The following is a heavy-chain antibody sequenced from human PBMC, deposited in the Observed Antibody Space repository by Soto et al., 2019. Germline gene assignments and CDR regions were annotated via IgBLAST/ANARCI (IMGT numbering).Heavy chain of an antibody. J-gene: IGHJ4*02. D-gene: IGHD6-19*01. CDR3: ARAPWLALDY. Sequence: SETLSLTCAVYGGSFSGYYWSWIRQPPGKGLEWIGEINHSGSTNYNPSLKSRVTISVDTSKNQFSLKLSSVTAADTAVYYCARAPWLALDYWGQGTLVTVSS. CDR1: GGSFSGYY. V-gene: IGHV4-34*01. CDR2: INHSGST.